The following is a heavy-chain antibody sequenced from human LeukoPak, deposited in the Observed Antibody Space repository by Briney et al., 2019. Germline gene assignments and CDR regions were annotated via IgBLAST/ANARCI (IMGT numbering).Heavy chain of an antibody. D-gene: IGHD6-19*01. CDR3: ARGYSSGWYGGCTDY. CDR1: GGSISSGDYY. V-gene: IGHV4-30-4*01. Sequence: SQTLSLTCTVSGGSISSGDYYWSWIRQPPGKGLEWIGYIYYSGSTYYNPSLKSRLIISVDTSKNQFSLKLSSVTAADTAVYYCARGYSSGWYGGCTDYWGQGALVTVSS. CDR2: IYYSGST. J-gene: IGHJ4*02.